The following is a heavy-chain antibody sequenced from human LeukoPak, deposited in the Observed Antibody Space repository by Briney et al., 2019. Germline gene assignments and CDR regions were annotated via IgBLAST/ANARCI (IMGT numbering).Heavy chain of an antibody. Sequence: SETLSLTCTVPGGTISSSSYYWGWIRQPPGKGLEWIGSIYYSRSTYYNPSLKSRVTVSVDTSKNQFSLKLSSVTAADTAVYYCARDGVGAGDFDYWGQGTLVTVSS. J-gene: IGHJ4*02. CDR1: GGTISSSSYY. CDR3: ARDGVGAGDFDY. D-gene: IGHD1-26*01. CDR2: IYYSRST. V-gene: IGHV4-39*07.